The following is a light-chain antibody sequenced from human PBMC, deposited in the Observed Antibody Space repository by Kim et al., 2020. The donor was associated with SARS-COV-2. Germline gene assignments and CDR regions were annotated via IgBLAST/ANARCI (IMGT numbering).Light chain of an antibody. CDR3: QTWGTGIRV. CDR1: SGHSSYA. J-gene: IGLJ3*02. V-gene: IGLV4-69*01. CDR2: LNSDGSH. Sequence: ASVKLTCTLSSGHSSYAIAWHQQQPEKGPRYLMKLNSDGSHNKGDGIPDRFSGSSSGAEHYLTISSLQSEDEADYYCQTWGTGIRVFGGGTKVTVL.